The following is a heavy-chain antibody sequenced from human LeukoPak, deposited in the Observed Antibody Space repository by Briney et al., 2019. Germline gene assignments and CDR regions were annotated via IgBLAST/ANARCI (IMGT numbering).Heavy chain of an antibody. CDR1: GFTFSNYG. CDR2: ISSGGSDI. Sequence: GGSPRLSCAASGFTFSNYGMNWVRQAPGKGLEWVSYISSGGSDIYYADSVKGRFTISRDSAKRSVFLQMNSLTAEDSALYYCASGYDFSSGSKRGFDYWGQGTLVTVSS. CDR3: ASGYDFSSGSKRGFDY. V-gene: IGHV3-48*01. D-gene: IGHD3-3*01. J-gene: IGHJ4*02.